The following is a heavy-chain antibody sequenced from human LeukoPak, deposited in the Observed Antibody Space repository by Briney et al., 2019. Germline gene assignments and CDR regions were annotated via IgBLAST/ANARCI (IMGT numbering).Heavy chain of an antibody. V-gene: IGHV5-51*01. J-gene: IGHJ4*02. CDR1: GYSFTNYW. D-gene: IGHD2-2*01. CDR2: IYPGDSDT. CDR3: ARGGFVVVPAAMSFGY. Sequence: GESLKISCKGSGYSFTNYWIGWVRQMPGKGLEWMGIIYPGDSDTRYSPSFQGQVTMSADKSISTAYLQWSSLKASDTAMYYCARGGFVVVPAAMSFGYWGQGTLVTVSS.